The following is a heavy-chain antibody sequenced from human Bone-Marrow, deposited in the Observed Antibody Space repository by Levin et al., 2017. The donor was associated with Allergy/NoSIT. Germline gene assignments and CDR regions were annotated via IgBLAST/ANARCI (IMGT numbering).Heavy chain of an antibody. J-gene: IGHJ6*03. CDR1: GSSFTSYW. CDR2: IYPGDSDT. D-gene: IGHD3-16*02. CDR3: ARNEDSYLQEGFYYMDV. V-gene: IGHV5-51*01. Sequence: GESLKISCKGSGSSFTSYWIGWVRQMPGKGLEWMGVIYPGDSDTRYSPSFQGQVTISADKSISTAYLQWSSLEASDTAVYYCARNEDSYLQEGFYYMDVWGKGTTVTVSS.